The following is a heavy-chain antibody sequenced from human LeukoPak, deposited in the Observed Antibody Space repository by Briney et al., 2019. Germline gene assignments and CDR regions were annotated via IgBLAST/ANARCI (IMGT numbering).Heavy chain of an antibody. CDR1: GYSFTSYW. V-gene: IGHV5-51*01. CDR2: ISLGDSDT. Sequence: GESLKISCKSSGYSFTSYWIGWVRQMPGKGLEWMGNISLGDSDTRYSPSFEGQVTISADKSISTAYLQWSSLKASDTAMYYCARRGYCSSTSCSYYFDYWGQGTLVTVSS. J-gene: IGHJ4*02. CDR3: ARRGYCSSTSCSYYFDY. D-gene: IGHD2-2*01.